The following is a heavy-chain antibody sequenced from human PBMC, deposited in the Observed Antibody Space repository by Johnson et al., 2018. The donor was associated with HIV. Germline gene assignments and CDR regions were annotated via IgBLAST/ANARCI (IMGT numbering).Heavy chain of an antibody. CDR2: ISWNSGSI. CDR1: GFTFDDYA. J-gene: IGHJ3*02. Sequence: VQLVESGGGLVQPGRSLRLSCAASGFTFDDYAMHWVRQAPGKGLEWVSGISWNSGSIGYADSVKGRFSISRDNAKNSLYLQMNSLRAGDTALYYCASGSWELSEDAFHIWGQGTIVTVSS. V-gene: IGHV3-9*01. D-gene: IGHD1-26*01. CDR3: ASGSWELSEDAFHI.